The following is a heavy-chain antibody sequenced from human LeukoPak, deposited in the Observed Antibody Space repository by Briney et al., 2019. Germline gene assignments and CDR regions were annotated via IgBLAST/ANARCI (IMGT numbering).Heavy chain of an antibody. CDR1: GGSISSTSYY. Sequence: PSETLSLTCTVSGGSISSTSYYWGWIRQPPGKGLEWIGSIFYSGSTYCNPSLKSRVTISVDTSKNQFSLKLNSVTAADTAVYYCASRSWGNYYMDVWGKGTTVIVSS. J-gene: IGHJ6*03. CDR3: ASRSWGNYYMDV. CDR2: IFYSGST. V-gene: IGHV4-39*01. D-gene: IGHD3-16*01.